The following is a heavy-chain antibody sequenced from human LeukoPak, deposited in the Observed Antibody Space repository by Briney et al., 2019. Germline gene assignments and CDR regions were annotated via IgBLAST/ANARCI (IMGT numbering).Heavy chain of an antibody. Sequence: GGSLRPSCAASGFTFSSYAMHWVRQAPGKGLEWVAVISYDGSNKYYADSVKGRFTISRDNSKNTLYLQMNSLRAEDTAVYYCARGKPSSSWPDRYFRYYYYMDVWGKGTTVTISS. J-gene: IGHJ6*03. CDR2: ISYDGSNK. D-gene: IGHD6-13*01. CDR1: GFTFSSYA. V-gene: IGHV3-30*04. CDR3: ARGKPSSSWPDRYFRYYYYMDV.